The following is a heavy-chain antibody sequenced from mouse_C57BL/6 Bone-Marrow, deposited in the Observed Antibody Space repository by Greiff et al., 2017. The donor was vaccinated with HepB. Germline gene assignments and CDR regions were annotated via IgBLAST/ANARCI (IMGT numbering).Heavy chain of an antibody. CDR3: ARRYGYDPAWFAY. CDR2: ISSGSSTI. V-gene: IGHV5-17*01. D-gene: IGHD2-2*01. J-gene: IGHJ3*01. Sequence: EVQVVESGGGLVKPGGSLKLSCAASGFTFSDYGMHWVRQAPEKGLEWVAYISSGSSTIYYADTVKGRFTISRDNAKNTLFLQMTSLRSEDTAMYYCARRYGYDPAWFAYWGQGTLVTVSA. CDR1: GFTFSDYG.